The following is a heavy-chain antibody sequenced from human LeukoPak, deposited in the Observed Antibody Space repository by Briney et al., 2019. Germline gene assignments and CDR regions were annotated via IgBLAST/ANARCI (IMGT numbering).Heavy chain of an antibody. CDR2: IIPIFGTT. CDR3: ARHKGGFSSSWSRFWFDP. V-gene: IGHV1-69*06. CDR1: GGTFSSYA. J-gene: IGHJ5*02. D-gene: IGHD6-13*01. Sequence: ASVKVSCKASGGTFSSYAISWVRQAPGQGLEWMGGIIPIFGTTNYAQKFQDRVTITADKSTSTAYMELSSLRSDDTAVYYCARHKGGFSSSWSRFWFDPWGQGTLVTVSS.